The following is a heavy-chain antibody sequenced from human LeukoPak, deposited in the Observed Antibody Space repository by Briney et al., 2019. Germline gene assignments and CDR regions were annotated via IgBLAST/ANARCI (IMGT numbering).Heavy chain of an antibody. J-gene: IGHJ6*03. D-gene: IGHD6-13*01. CDR2: IYTSGST. V-gene: IGHV4-4*09. Sequence: PSETLSLTCTVAGGSISSYYWSWIRQPPGKGLEWIGYIYTSGSTNYNPSLKSPVTISVDTSKNQFSIKLSSVTAADTAVYYCARSTGIAAAGNHYYYYMDVWGKGTTVTVSS. CDR3: ARSTGIAAAGNHYYYYMDV. CDR1: GGSISSYY.